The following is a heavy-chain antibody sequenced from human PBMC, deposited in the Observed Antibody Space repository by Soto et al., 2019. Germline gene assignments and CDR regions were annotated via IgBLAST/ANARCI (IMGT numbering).Heavy chain of an antibody. V-gene: IGHV4-39*01. Sequence: SETLSLTCSVSVVSMNDVTHYCAWIRQPPGKGLEWIATTYYTGSTHYNSSLKSRATISVDTSQNQFSLELTSVTAADTAVYHCARARYFGVDVWGHGTTVTVSS. CDR2: TYYTGST. D-gene: IGHD1-1*01. J-gene: IGHJ6*02. CDR1: VVSMNDVTHY. CDR3: ARARYFGVDV.